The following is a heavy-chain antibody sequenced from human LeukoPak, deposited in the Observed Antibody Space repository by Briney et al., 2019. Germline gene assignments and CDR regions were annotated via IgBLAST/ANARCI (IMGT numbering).Heavy chain of an antibody. V-gene: IGHV4-39*01. CDR3: ARSPVYCSGGSCYGSYYYYYGMDV. CDR1: GASISGGTYY. D-gene: IGHD2-15*01. CDR2: IYYTGST. Sequence: SETLSLTCSVSGASISGGTYYWGWIRQPPGKGLEWIGSIYYTGSTYDNPSLKSRVTISVDTSKNQFSLKLSSVTAADTAVYYCARSPVYCSGGSCYGSYYYYYGMDVWGQGTTVTVSS. J-gene: IGHJ6*02.